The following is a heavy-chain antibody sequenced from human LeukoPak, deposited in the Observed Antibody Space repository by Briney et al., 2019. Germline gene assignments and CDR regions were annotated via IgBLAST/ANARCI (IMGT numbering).Heavy chain of an antibody. Sequence: SETLSLTCAVYGGSFSGYYWSWIRQPPGKGLEWIGEINHSGSTNYNPSLKSRVTISVDTSKNQFSLKLSSVTAADTAVYYCARAASGDFWSGYYAFDIWGQGTMVTVSS. CDR3: ARAASGDFWSGYYAFDI. V-gene: IGHV4-34*01. J-gene: IGHJ3*02. D-gene: IGHD3-3*01. CDR1: GGSFSGYY. CDR2: INHSGST.